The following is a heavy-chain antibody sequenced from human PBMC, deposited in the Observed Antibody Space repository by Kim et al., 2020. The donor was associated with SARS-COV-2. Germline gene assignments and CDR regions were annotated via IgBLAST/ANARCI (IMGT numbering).Heavy chain of an antibody. CDR1: GGSISSSSYY. J-gene: IGHJ3*02. CDR2: IYYSGST. D-gene: IGHD3-9*01. CDR3: ARLSFGYFDWFGAFDI. Sequence: SETLSLTCTVSGGSISSSSYYWGWIRQPPGKGLEWIGSIYYSGSTYYNPSLKSRVTISVDTSKNQFSLKLSSVTAADTAVYYCARLSFGYFDWFGAFDI. V-gene: IGHV4-39*01.